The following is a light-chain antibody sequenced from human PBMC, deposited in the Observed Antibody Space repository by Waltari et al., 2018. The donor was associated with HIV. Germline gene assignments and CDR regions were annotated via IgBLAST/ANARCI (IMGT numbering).Light chain of an antibody. CDR2: GTS. J-gene: IGKJ4*01. CDR3: QQSYSTPLT. V-gene: IGKV1-39*01. CDR1: QNITTF. Sequence: DSQMTQSPSSLTASIGDRVSITCRASQNITTFLNWLQQKPGKAPQLLIYGTSNLQSGVPSKFSGSGSGTNFTLTISSLQPEDFASYFCQQSYSTPLTFGGGTKVEI.